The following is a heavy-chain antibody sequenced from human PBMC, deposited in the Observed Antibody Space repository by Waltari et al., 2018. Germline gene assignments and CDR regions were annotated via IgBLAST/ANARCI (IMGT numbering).Heavy chain of an antibody. CDR2: IYHSGDT. D-gene: IGHD1-26*01. J-gene: IGHJ4*02. CDR1: GYSISSGYS. V-gene: IGHV4-38-2*01. Sequence: QVQLQESGPGLVKPSETLSLPCAVSGYSISSGYSWGWIRQPPGKGLEWIGSIYHSGDTYYNPSRKSRVTISVETAKNQFALKLSSVTAADTAVDYCARHSGIVGFDYWGQGTLVTVSS. CDR3: ARHSGIVGFDY.